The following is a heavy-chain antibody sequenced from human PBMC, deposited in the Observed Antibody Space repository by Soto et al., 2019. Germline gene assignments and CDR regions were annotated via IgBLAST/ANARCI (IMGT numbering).Heavy chain of an antibody. Sequence: QVQLVESGGVLVKPGGSLRLSCAASGFTFSDYYMSWIRQAPGKGLEWVSYISSSGSTIYYADSVNGRFTISRDNAKNSLNLQMNRLRAEDTAVYYCARKPYSSSWSDYWGQGTLVTVSS. CDR3: ARKPYSSSWSDY. J-gene: IGHJ4*02. V-gene: IGHV3-11*01. CDR1: GFTFSDYY. D-gene: IGHD6-13*01. CDR2: ISSSGSTI.